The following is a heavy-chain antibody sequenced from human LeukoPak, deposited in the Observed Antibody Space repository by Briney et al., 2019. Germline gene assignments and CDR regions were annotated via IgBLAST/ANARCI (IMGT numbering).Heavy chain of an antibody. D-gene: IGHD3-10*01. CDR3: AREITIDRGAITGPVDY. V-gene: IGHV1-46*01. J-gene: IGHJ4*02. Sequence: ASVKVSCKASGYTFTSFYMHWVRQAPGQGLEWVGVINPNGGSASSAQNFQGRATMTRDMSTSTVFMELSDLRYEDTAIYYCAREITIDRGAITGPVDYWGQGTLVTVSS. CDR2: INPNGGSA. CDR1: GYTFTSFY.